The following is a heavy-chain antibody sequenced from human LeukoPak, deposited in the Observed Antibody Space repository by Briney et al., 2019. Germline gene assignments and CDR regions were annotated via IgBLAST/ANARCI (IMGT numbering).Heavy chain of an antibody. CDR2: MSGNGGST. J-gene: IGHJ4*02. D-gene: IGHD6-6*01. V-gene: IGHV3-64D*09. CDR1: GFTFSSYA. Sequence: GGSLRLSCSASGFTFSSYAMRWVRQAPGKGLEYVSGMSGNGGSTNYEDSVKGRFTISRDNSKNTLYLQMSSLRAEDTAVYYCVRGHSSSSNYFDYWGQGSLVTVSS. CDR3: VRGHSSSSNYFDY.